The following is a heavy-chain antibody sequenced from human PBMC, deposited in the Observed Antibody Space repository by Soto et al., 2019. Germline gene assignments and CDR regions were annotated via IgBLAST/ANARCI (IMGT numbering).Heavy chain of an antibody. CDR1: GGSISSYY. CDR2: IYYSGST. D-gene: IGHD3-10*01. CDR3: ARGPGSYSYYFDY. Sequence: PSETLSLTCTFSGGSISSYYWSWIRQPPGKGLEWIGYIYYSGSTNYNPSLKSRVTISVDTSKNQFSLKLSSVTAADTAVYYCARGPGSYSYYFDYWGQGTLVTVSS. J-gene: IGHJ4*02. V-gene: IGHV4-59*01.